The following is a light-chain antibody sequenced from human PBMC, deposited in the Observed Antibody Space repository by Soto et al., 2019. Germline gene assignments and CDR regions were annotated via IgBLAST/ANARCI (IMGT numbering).Light chain of an antibody. V-gene: IGKV1-9*01. CDR1: QGINRF. CDR3: QQLDTSPRT. CDR2: AAS. Sequence: DIQMTQSPSSVSASVGDRVTITCRASQGINRFLAWYQQKPGKAPNLLIYAASTLQSGVPSRFSGSGSGTYFTLTISSLQREDFATYYCQQLDTSPRTFGQGTKVDI. J-gene: IGKJ1*01.